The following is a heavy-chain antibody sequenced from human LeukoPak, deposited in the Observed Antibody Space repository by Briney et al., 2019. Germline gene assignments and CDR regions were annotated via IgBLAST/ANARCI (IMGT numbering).Heavy chain of an antibody. J-gene: IGHJ4*02. CDR2: ISSSSSYI. CDR3: AKDVRSPLPPGIDY. Sequence: PGGSLRLSCAASGFTFSSYSMNWVRQAPGKGLEWVSSISSSSSYIYYADSVKGRFTISRDNSKNTLYLQMNSLRAEDTAVYYCAKDVRSPLPPGIDYWGQGTLVTVSS. V-gene: IGHV3-21*04. D-gene: IGHD3-16*02. CDR1: GFTFSSYS.